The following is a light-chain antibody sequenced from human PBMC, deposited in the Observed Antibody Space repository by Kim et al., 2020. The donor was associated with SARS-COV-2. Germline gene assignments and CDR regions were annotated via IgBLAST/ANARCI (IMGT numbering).Light chain of an antibody. CDR1: QNIHYY. CDR2: TAT. J-gene: IGKJ4*01. CDR3: QQSFSFYLT. Sequence: ASVGDRVTITYRATQNIHYYVNWYNQRPGKTPNLLVYTATTSQSGVPSRFSGSGSGTDFTLTIAGLQPEDIGTYYCQQSFSFYLTFGGGTKVEIK. V-gene: IGKV1-39*01.